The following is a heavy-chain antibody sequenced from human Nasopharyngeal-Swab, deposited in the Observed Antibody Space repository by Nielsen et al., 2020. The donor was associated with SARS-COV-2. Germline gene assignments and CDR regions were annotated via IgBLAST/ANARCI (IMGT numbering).Heavy chain of an antibody. CDR2: MNPNSGNT. CDR3: ASLKHSSGRYNWFDP. CDR1: GYTFTSYD. D-gene: IGHD6-19*01. V-gene: IGHV1-8*01. Sequence: ASVKVSCKASGYTFTSYDINWVRQATGQGLEWMGWMNPNSGNTGYAQKFQGRVTMTRNTSISTAYMELSSLRSEDTAVYYCASLKHSSGRYNWFDPWGQGTLVTVSS. J-gene: IGHJ5*02.